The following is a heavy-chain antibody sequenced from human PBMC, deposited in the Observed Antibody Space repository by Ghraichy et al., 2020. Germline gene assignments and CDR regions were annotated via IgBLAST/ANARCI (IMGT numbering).Heavy chain of an antibody. CDR1: GGTFSSYA. CDR3: ASYSSGWDDIYFDY. J-gene: IGHJ4*02. D-gene: IGHD6-19*01. Sequence: SVKVSCKASGGTFSSYAISWVRQAPGQGLEWMGGIIPIFGTANYAQKFQGRVTITADESTSTAYMELSSLRSEDTAVYYCASYSSGWDDIYFDYWGQGTLFTVSS. CDR2: IIPIFGTA. V-gene: IGHV1-69*13.